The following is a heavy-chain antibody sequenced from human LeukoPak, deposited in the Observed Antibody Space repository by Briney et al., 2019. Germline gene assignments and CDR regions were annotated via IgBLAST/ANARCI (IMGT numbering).Heavy chain of an antibody. V-gene: IGHV4-59*12. D-gene: IGHD3-3*01. CDR1: GVSIRNYY. CDR2: LDLTGKI. J-gene: IGHJ5*02. CDR3: ARSKFSFGATKFDT. Sequence: SGTLSLTCSVSGVSIRNYYWNWIRQSPGKGLQWIGYLDLTGKIQYHSFFESRVTISGDISKNQFSLRLTSLTAADTAVYFCARSKFSFGATKFDTWGQGTLVSVSS.